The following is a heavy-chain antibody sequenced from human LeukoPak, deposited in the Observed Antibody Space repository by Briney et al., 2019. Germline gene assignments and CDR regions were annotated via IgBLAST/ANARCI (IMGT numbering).Heavy chain of an antibody. V-gene: IGHV3-66*01. CDR2: IYSGGST. D-gene: IGHD4-17*01. CDR3: ARELPPTVTTDAFDI. Sequence: GGSLRLSCAASGFTVSSNYMSWVRQAPGKGLEWVSVIYSGGSTYYADSVKGRFTISRDNSKNTLYLQMNGLRAEDTAVYYCARELPPTVTTDAFDIWGQGTMVTVSS. CDR1: GFTVSSNY. J-gene: IGHJ3*02.